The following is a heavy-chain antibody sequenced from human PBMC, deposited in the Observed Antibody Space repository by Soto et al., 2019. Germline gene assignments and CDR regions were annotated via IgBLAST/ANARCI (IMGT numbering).Heavy chain of an antibody. Sequence: QVQLQESGPGLVKPSETLSLTCTVSGGSVSSGSYYWTWIRQPPGKGLEWIGCLYNRGSTNYNPALKSRATISVDTSKNQFSLRLSSVTAADTAVYYCARDNGYSYGYFDYWGQGTLVTVSS. CDR1: GGSVSSGSYY. D-gene: IGHD5-18*01. J-gene: IGHJ4*02. CDR2: LYNRGST. V-gene: IGHV4-61*01. CDR3: ARDNGYSYGYFDY.